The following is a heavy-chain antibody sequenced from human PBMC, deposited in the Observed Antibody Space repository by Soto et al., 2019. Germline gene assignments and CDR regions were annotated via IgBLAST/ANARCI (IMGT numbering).Heavy chain of an antibody. Sequence: GGSLRLSCAASGFTFSSYGMHWVRQAPGKGLEWVAVIWYDGSNKYYADSVKGRFTISRDNSKNTLYLQMNSLRAEDTAVYYCARDLSWGVDSSSFYGMDVWGQGTTVTVSS. CDR2: IWYDGSNK. V-gene: IGHV3-33*01. D-gene: IGHD6-13*01. J-gene: IGHJ6*02. CDR3: ARDLSWGVDSSSFYGMDV. CDR1: GFTFSSYG.